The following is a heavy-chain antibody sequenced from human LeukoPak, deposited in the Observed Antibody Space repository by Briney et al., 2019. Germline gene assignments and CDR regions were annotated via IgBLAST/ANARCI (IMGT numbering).Heavy chain of an antibody. Sequence: ASVKASCKASGYTFTGYYMHWVRQAPGQGLEWMGWINPNSGGTNYAQKFQGRVTMTRDTSISTAYMELSGLRSDDTAVYYCARGPDSSGYYYGYWGQGTLVTVSS. CDR2: INPNSGGT. CDR3: ARGPDSSGYYYGY. J-gene: IGHJ4*02. V-gene: IGHV1-2*02. CDR1: GYTFTGYY. D-gene: IGHD3-22*01.